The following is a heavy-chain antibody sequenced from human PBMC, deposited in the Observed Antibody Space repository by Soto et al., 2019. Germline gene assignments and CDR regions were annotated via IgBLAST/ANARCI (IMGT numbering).Heavy chain of an antibody. CDR2: ISYDGSNK. Sequence: PGGSLRLSCAASGFTFSSYSMNWVRQAPGKGLEWVAVISYDGSNKYYADSVKGRFTISRDNSKNTLYLQMNSLRAEDTAVYYCAKEFPTNYYDSSGYYWGQGTLVTVSS. CDR3: AKEFPTNYYDSSGYY. CDR1: GFTFSSYS. V-gene: IGHV3-30*18. D-gene: IGHD3-22*01. J-gene: IGHJ4*02.